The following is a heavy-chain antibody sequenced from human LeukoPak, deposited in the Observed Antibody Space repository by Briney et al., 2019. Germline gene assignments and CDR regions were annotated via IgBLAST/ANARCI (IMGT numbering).Heavy chain of an antibody. D-gene: IGHD6-13*01. Sequence: GGSLRLSCAASEFTFSNYWMHWVRQAPGKGLVWVSRINPDGSSTRYADSVNGRFTISRDNAKNTLYLQMNSLRDEDPAVYYCARGLAAAGNSFDSWGQGTLVTVSS. CDR3: ARGLAAAGNSFDS. CDR2: INPDGSST. CDR1: EFTFSNYW. V-gene: IGHV3-74*01. J-gene: IGHJ4*02.